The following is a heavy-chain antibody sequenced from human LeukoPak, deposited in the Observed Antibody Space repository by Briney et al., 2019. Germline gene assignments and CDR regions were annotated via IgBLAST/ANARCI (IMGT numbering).Heavy chain of an antibody. Sequence: SETLSLTCAVYGGSFSGYYWSWIRQPPGKGLEWIGEINHSGSTNYNPSLKSRVTISVDTSKNQFSLKLSSVTAADTAVYSCARWLDTAMVRSYWYFDLWGRGTLVTVSS. CDR3: ARWLDTAMVRSYWYFDL. CDR2: INHSGST. J-gene: IGHJ2*01. D-gene: IGHD5-18*01. V-gene: IGHV4-34*01. CDR1: GGSFSGYY.